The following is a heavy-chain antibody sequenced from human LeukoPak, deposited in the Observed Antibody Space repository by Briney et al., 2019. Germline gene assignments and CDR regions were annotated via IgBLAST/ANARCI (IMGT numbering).Heavy chain of an antibody. J-gene: IGHJ4*02. V-gene: IGHV3-9*01. CDR3: ARGHTAVTRHFDF. CDR2: ISWNSGSI. CDR1: GFTFDDYA. D-gene: IGHD4-17*01. Sequence: SGGSLRLSCAASGFTFDDYAMHWVRQAPGKGLEWVSGISWNSGSIGYADSVKGRFTISRDNAKNSLYLQMNSLRAEDTAVYYCARGHTAVTRHFDFWGQGTLVTVSS.